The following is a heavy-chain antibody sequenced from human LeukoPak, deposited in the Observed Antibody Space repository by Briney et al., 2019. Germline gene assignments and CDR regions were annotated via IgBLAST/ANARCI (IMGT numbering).Heavy chain of an antibody. V-gene: IGHV1-2*02. J-gene: IGHJ4*02. Sequence: ASVTVSCKASGYTFDDHCMHWVRQAPGPGPGGMGWFNPASGDTNFPQTCQGRVLMTRDTSITTVYMSLSGLSSDDTAVYYFASGARRASGTCYAYWGQGTLVTVSS. D-gene: IGHD3-10*01. CDR2: FNPASGDT. CDR3: ASGARRASGTCYAY. CDR1: GYTFDDHC.